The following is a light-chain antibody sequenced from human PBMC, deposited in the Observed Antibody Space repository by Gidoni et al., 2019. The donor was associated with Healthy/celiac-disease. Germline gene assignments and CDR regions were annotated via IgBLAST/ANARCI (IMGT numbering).Light chain of an antibody. V-gene: IGLV3-25*02. CDR1: ALPKQY. CDR2: KDS. J-gene: IGLJ2*01. Sequence: SYELAQPPSVSVSPGQTARITCSGDALPKQYAYWYQQKPCQAPVLVIYKDSERPSGIPGRFSGSSSGTTVTLTISGVQAEDEADYYCQSADSSGTYVVFGGGTKLTV. CDR3: QSADSSGTYVV.